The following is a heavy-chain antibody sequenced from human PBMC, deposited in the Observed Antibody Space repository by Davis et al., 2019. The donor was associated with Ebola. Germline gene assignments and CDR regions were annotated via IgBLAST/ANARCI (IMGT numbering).Heavy chain of an antibody. Sequence: GGSLRLSCAASGFTFSNYAMSWVRQAPGKGLEWVSAISGSGGSTYYADSVKGRFTISRDNSKNTLYLQMNSLRAEDTAVYYCAKDSVWFGELLSYYFDYWGQGTLVTVSS. V-gene: IGHV3-23*01. D-gene: IGHD3-10*01. J-gene: IGHJ4*02. CDR3: AKDSVWFGELLSYYFDY. CDR1: GFTFSNYA. CDR2: ISGSGGST.